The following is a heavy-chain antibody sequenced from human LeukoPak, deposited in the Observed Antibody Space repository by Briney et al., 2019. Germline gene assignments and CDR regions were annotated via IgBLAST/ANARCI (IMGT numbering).Heavy chain of an antibody. Sequence: GGSLRLSCAASGFTFSSYSMNWVRQAPGKGLEWVSSISSSSYIYYADSVKGRFTISRDNAKNSLYLQMNSLRAEDTAVYYCARFHSVTTFDYWGQGTLVTVSS. CDR1: GFTFSSYS. V-gene: IGHV3-21*01. D-gene: IGHD4-17*01. CDR2: ISSSSYI. J-gene: IGHJ4*02. CDR3: ARFHSVTTFDY.